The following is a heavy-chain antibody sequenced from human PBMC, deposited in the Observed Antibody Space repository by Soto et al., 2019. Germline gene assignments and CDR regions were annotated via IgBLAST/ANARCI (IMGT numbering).Heavy chain of an antibody. CDR3: ARDRGSYALDY. D-gene: IGHD1-26*01. CDR1: GYTFTSYG. J-gene: IGHJ4*02. CDR2: ISADNGNT. V-gene: IGHV1-18*01. Sequence: QVQLVQSGAEVKKPGASVKVSCKASGYTFTSYGISWVRQAPGQGLEWMGWISADNGNTNYAQKLQGRVTMTTDTSTSTAHMGLRRLRADDTAVYYCARDRGSYALDYWGQGTLVTVSS.